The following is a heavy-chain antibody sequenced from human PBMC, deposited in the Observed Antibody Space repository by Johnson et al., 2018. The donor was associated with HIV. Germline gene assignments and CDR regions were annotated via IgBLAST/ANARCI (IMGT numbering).Heavy chain of an antibody. CDR1: GVTVSNNY. CDR2: IYSGGST. V-gene: IGHV3-66*01. CDR3: AREYYYDSSGYNAFDI. Sequence: EVQLVESGGGLVQRGGSLRLSCVASGVTVSNNYMIWVRQAPGKGLEWVSVIYSGGSTYQADSVKGRFTISRDNSKNTLYLQMNSLRAEDTAVYYCAREYYYDSSGYNAFDIWGQGTMVTVSS. J-gene: IGHJ3*02. D-gene: IGHD3-22*01.